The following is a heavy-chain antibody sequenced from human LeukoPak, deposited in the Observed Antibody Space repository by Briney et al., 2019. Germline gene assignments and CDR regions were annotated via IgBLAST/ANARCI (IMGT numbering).Heavy chain of an antibody. J-gene: IGHJ4*02. Sequence: ASVKVSCKASGYSITNYAILWVRQAHGQGLEWMGWINTNTEKSTYAPGFTGRYVFSLDSPVNTAYLQISSLKAEDTALYYCATGGGYRFAYWGQGTLVTVSS. D-gene: IGHD6-25*01. CDR3: ATGGGYRFAY. CDR2: INTNTEKS. V-gene: IGHV7-4-1*02. CDR1: GYSITNYA.